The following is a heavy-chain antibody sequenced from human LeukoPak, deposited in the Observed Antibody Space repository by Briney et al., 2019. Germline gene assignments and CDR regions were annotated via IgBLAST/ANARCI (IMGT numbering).Heavy chain of an antibody. J-gene: IGHJ4*02. V-gene: IGHV3-66*01. D-gene: IGHD4-17*01. CDR2: IYSGGST. Sequence: SGGSLRLSCAASGFTVSSNYMSRVRQAPGKGLEWVSVIYSGGSTYYADSVKGRFTISRDNSKNTLYLQMNSLRAEDTAVYYCASTFYGDSPPYWGQGTLVTVSS. CDR3: ASTFYGDSPPY. CDR1: GFTVSSNY.